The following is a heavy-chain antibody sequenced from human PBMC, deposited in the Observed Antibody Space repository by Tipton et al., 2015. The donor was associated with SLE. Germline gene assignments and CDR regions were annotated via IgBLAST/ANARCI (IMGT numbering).Heavy chain of an antibody. CDR1: GFTFDDYG. CDR2: INWNGGST. D-gene: IGHD3-22*01. V-gene: IGHV3-20*04. CDR3: AREEYYYDSSGYPDY. J-gene: IGHJ4*02. Sequence: GSLRLSCAASGFTFDDYGMSWVRQAPGKGLEWVSGINWNGGSTGYADSVKGRFTISRDNAKNSLYLQMNSLRAEDTALYYCAREEYYYDSSGYPDYWGQGTLVTVSS.